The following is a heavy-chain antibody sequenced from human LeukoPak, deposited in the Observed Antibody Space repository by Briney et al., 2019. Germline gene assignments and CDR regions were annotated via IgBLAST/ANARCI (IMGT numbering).Heavy chain of an antibody. Sequence: KTGKSLRLSCAASGFTFSNAWMSWVRQAPGKGLEWVGRIKSKTDGGTTDYAAPVKGRFTISRDDSKNTLYLQMNSLKTEDTAVYYCTTAQTTISYYYDPDAFDIWGQGTMVTVSS. CDR2: IKSKTDGGTT. CDR1: GFTFSNAW. J-gene: IGHJ3*02. D-gene: IGHD3-22*01. V-gene: IGHV3-15*01. CDR3: TTAQTTISYYYDPDAFDI.